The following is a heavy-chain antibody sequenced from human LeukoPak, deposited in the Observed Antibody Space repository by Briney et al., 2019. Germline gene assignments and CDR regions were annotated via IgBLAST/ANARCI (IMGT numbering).Heavy chain of an antibody. V-gene: IGHV3-23*01. CDR1: GFTFSSYA. CDR3: AKGKSGSSYSTFDY. D-gene: IGHD1-26*01. Sequence: PGGSLRLSCAASGFTFSSYAMNWVRQAPGKGLEWVSAISGNGDSRFYADSVKGRFTISRDISNNTLYLQMNSLRAEDTAIYYCAKGKSGSSYSTFDYWGQGTLVTVSS. CDR2: ISGNGDSR. J-gene: IGHJ4*02.